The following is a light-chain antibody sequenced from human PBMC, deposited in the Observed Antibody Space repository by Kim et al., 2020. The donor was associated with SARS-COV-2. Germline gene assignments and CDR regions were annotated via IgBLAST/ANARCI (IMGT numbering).Light chain of an antibody. CDR2: DDT. CDR1: SSNIGNNY. V-gene: IGLV1-51*01. CDR3: GTWDSDLTAGV. Sequence: QAVVTQPPSVSAAPGQKVTISCSGSSSNIGNNYVSWYRQFPGAPPRLLIYDDTERPSGIPDRFSGSKSGASASLGITGLQTGDEAYYYCGTWDSDLTAGVFGGGTQLTVL. J-gene: IGLJ3*02.